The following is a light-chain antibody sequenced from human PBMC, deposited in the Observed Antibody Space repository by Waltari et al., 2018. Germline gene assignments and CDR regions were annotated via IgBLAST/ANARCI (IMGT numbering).Light chain of an antibody. V-gene: IGLV1-44*01. CDR2: NDN. CDR1: NSNIGSNF. Sequence: QSVLTQPPSVSGTPGQRVTISCSGSNSNIGSNFVNWYQQLPGKAPKLLIYNDNPGPSGFPDRFSASNAGTSAALAITGLQSEDEADYYCAVWDDSLGGVFGGGTKLTVL. CDR3: AVWDDSLGGV. J-gene: IGLJ3*02.